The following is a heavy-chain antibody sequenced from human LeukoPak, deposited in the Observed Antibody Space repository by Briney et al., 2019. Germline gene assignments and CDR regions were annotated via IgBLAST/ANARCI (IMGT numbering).Heavy chain of an antibody. V-gene: IGHV3-30*02. Sequence: LPGGSLRLSCAASGFTFSSYGMHWVRQAPGKGLEWVAFIRYGGSNKYYADSVKGRFTISRDNSKNTLYLQMNSLRAEDTAVYYCAKDGRTEYYFDYWGQGTLVTVSS. J-gene: IGHJ4*02. CDR2: IRYGGSNK. D-gene: IGHD2-15*01. CDR1: GFTFSSYG. CDR3: AKDGRTEYYFDY.